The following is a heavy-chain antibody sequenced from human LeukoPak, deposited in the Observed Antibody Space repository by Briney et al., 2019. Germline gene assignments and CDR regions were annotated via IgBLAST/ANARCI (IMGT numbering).Heavy chain of an antibody. CDR3: ARGSRERRLGYDFWSGRGPFDY. CDR1: GGSFSGYY. J-gene: IGHJ4*02. Sequence: SETLSLTCAVYGGSFSGYYWSWIRQPPGKGLEWIGEINHSGSTNYNPSLKSRVTISVGTSKNQFSLKLSSVTAADTAVYYCARGSRERRLGYDFWSGRGPFDYWGQGTLVTVSS. CDR2: INHSGST. V-gene: IGHV4-34*01. D-gene: IGHD3-3*01.